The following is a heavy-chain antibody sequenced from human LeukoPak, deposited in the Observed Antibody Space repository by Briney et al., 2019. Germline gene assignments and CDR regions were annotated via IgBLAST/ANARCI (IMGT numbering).Heavy chain of an antibody. V-gene: IGHV3-48*04. CDR2: ISSTGTTI. D-gene: IGHD2-21*02. J-gene: IGHJ4*02. CDR1: GFSFSAHS. CDR3: ARGYCGGDCHPDN. Sequence: GGSLRLSCVVSGFSFSAHSVNWIRQAPGKGLEWVSYISSTGTTIYYADSVKGRFTISRDLAANSLYLQVNSLRAEDTAVYYCARGYCGGDCHPDNWGQGTLVTVSS.